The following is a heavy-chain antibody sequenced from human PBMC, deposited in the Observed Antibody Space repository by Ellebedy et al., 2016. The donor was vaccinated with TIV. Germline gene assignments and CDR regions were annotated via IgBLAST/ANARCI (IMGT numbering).Heavy chain of an antibody. D-gene: IGHD5-18*01. CDR1: AFTFSSYA. V-gene: IGHV3-23*01. CDR3: ASHQGGGYTYGYFRY. CDR2: ISGSGGST. Sequence: PGGSLRLSCAASAFTFSSYAMSWVRQAPGKGLEWVSAISGSGGSTYYADSVKGRFTISRDDSKNTLYLQMSSLRAEDTAVYYCASHQGGGYTYGYFRYWGQGTLVTVSS. J-gene: IGHJ4*02.